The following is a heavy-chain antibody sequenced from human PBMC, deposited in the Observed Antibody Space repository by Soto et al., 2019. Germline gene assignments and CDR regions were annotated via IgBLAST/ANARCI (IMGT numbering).Heavy chain of an antibody. Sequence: QVQLVQSVAEVKKPGASVKVSCKASGYTFTSYYMHWVRQAPGQGLECMGIINPSGGSTSYAHKFQGRVTMTRDTSTSTVYMELSSLRSEDTAVYYCARDPEGSGSYDKWSNAFDIWGQGTMVTVSS. V-gene: IGHV1-46*01. J-gene: IGHJ3*02. CDR2: INPSGGST. CDR1: GYTFTSYY. CDR3: ARDPEGSGSYDKWSNAFDI. D-gene: IGHD3-10*01.